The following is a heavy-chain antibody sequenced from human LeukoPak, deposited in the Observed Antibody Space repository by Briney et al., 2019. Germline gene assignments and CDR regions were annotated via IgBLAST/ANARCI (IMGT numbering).Heavy chain of an antibody. Sequence: ASVKVSCKASGYTFTSYYMHWVRQAPGQGLEWMGIINPSGGSTSYAQKFQGRVTMTEDTSTDTAYMELSSLRSEDTAVYYCATSPDNYYYYGMDVWGQGTTVTVSS. V-gene: IGHV1-46*01. CDR2: INPSGGST. D-gene: IGHD1-14*01. CDR1: GYTFTSYY. J-gene: IGHJ6*02. CDR3: ATSPDNYYYYGMDV.